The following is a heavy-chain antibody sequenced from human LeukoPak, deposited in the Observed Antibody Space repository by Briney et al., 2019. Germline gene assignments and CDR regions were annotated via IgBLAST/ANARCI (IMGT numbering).Heavy chain of an antibody. D-gene: IGHD3-16*02. CDR3: ARVSEDDYVWGSYRRSYYDL. CDR2: ISSSSTYI. V-gene: IGHV3-21*01. J-gene: IGHJ5*02. CDR1: GFIFRDYS. Sequence: PGGSLRLSCEASGFIFRDYSMAWVRQAPGRGLEWVSSISSSSTYIYYGDSVKGRLTISRDNAKKTLFLQVNRLRAEDAALYYCARVSEDDYVWGSYRRSYYDLWGQGTLVTVSS.